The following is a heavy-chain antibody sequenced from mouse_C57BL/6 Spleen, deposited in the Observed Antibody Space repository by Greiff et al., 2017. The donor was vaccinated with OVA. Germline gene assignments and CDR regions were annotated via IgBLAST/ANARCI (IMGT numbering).Heavy chain of an antibody. CDR2: IYPRSGNT. J-gene: IGHJ4*01. CDR1: GYTFTSYG. CDR3: ATFRYAIDY. Sequence: QVQLQQSGAELARPGASVKLSCTASGYTFTSYGISWVKQRPGKGLEWIGEIYPRSGNTYYNEKFKGKATLTADKSSSTADMELRSLTSEDSAVYFCATFRYAIDYWGQGTSVTVAS. V-gene: IGHV1-81*01.